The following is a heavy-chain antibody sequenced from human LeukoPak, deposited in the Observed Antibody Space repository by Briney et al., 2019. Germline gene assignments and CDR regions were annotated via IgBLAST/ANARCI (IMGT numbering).Heavy chain of an antibody. V-gene: IGHV4-59*12. CDR1: GGSISSYY. CDR3: AREGGSSPFQH. D-gene: IGHD2-2*01. CDR2: IYYSGST. Sequence: SETLSLTCTVSGGSISSYYWSWIRQPPGKGLEWIGYIYYSGSTNYNPSLKSRVTISVDTSKNQFSLKLSSVTAADTAVYYCAREGGSSPFQHWGQGTLVTVSS. J-gene: IGHJ1*01.